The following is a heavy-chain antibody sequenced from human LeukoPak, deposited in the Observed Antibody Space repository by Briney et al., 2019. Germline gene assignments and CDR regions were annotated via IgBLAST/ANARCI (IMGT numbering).Heavy chain of an antibody. CDR1: GGSISSGGYY. D-gene: IGHD2-2*01. V-gene: IGHV4-31*03. CDR3: ASQGSYCSSTSCLRWFDP. J-gene: IGHJ5*02. Sequence: SQTLSLTCTVSGGSISSGGYYWSWIRQHPGKGLEWIGYIYYSGSTYYNPSLKSRVTISVDTSKNQFSLKLSSATAADTAVYYCASQGSYCSSTSCLRWFDPWGQGTLVTVSS. CDR2: IYYSGST.